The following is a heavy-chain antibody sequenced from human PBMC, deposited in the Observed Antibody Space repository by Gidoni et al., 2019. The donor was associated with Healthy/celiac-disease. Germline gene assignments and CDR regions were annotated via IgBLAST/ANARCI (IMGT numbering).Heavy chain of an antibody. CDR3: AREATGIAAAGTGYYGMDV. V-gene: IGHV4-59*01. CDR1: GGSRSSYY. Sequence: QVQLQESGPGLVKPSETLSLTCTASGGSRSSYYWSWIRQPPGKGLEWIGYIYYSGSTNYNPSLKSRVTISVDTSKNQFSLKLSSVTAADTAVYYCAREATGIAAAGTGYYGMDVWGQGTTVTVSS. D-gene: IGHD6-13*01. J-gene: IGHJ6*02. CDR2: IYYSGST.